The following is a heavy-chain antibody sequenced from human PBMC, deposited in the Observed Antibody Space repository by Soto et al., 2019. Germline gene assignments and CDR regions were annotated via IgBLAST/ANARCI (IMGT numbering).Heavy chain of an antibody. J-gene: IGHJ6*03. V-gene: IGHV1-2*04. CDR2: INPNSGGT. CDR3: ARNRYYVSGSYGATYYMDV. D-gene: IGHD3-10*01. CDR1: GYTFTGYY. Sequence: ASVKVSCKASGYTFTGYYMHWVRQAPGQGLEWMGWINPNSGGTNYAQKFQGWVTMTRDTSISTAYMELSRLRSDDTAVYYCARNRYYVSGSYGATYYMDVWGKGTTVTVSS.